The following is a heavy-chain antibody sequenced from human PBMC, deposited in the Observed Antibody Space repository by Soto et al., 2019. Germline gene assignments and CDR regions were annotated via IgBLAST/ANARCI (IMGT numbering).Heavy chain of an antibody. CDR2: ISPYNGRT. Sequence: QAQLVQSGAEVKKPGTSVKISCKASGYSFTSKSLVWVRQAPGHGLEWVGWISPYNGRTEYAKNGHGSVRKNRDKTTSTANMELRSLKTDVSSVYNCARDKYGGNCCDDFDVGGQGTMVIVSS. V-gene: IGHV1-18*01. CDR3: ARDKYGGNCCDDFDV. J-gene: IGHJ3*01. D-gene: IGHD2-21*01. CDR1: GYSFTSKS.